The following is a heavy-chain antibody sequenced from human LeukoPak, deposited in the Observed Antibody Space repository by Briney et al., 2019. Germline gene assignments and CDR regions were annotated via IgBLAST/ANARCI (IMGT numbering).Heavy chain of an antibody. CDR1: GGSISSHY. V-gene: IGHV4-59*11. CDR2: IYYSGST. Sequence: PSEILSLTCTVSGGSISSHYWSWIRQPPGKGLEWIGYIYYSGSTNYNPSLKSRVTISVDTSKNQFSLKLSSVTAADTAVYYCARVSDYYDSSGFDYWGQGTLVTVSS. D-gene: IGHD3-22*01. J-gene: IGHJ4*02. CDR3: ARVSDYYDSSGFDY.